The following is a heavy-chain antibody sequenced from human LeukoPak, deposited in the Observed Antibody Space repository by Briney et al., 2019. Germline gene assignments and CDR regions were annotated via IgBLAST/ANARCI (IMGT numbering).Heavy chain of an antibody. V-gene: IGHV3-53*01. CDR3: ARVNSSSWYYFDY. D-gene: IGHD6-13*01. J-gene: IGHJ4*02. CDR2: IYSGGST. Sequence: GGSLRLSCAASGFTVSSNYMSWVRQAPGKGLEWVLVIYSGGSTYYADPVKGRFTISRDNPKNTLYLQMNSLRAEDTAVYYCARVNSSSWYYFDYWGQGTLVTVSS. CDR1: GFTVSSNY.